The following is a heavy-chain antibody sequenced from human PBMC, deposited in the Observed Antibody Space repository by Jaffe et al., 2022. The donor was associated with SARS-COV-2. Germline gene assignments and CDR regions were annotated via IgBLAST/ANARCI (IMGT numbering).Heavy chain of an antibody. CDR3: AKELGYCSGGSCYKGAFDI. V-gene: IGHV3-23*01. Sequence: EVQLLESGGGLVQPGGSLRLSCAASGFTFSSYAMSWVRQAPGKGLEWVSAISGSGGSTYYADSVKGRFTISRDNSKNTLYLQMNSLRAEDTAVYYCAKELGYCSGGSCYKGAFDIWGQGTMVTVSS. D-gene: IGHD2-15*01. CDR1: GFTFSSYA. J-gene: IGHJ3*02. CDR2: ISGSGGST.